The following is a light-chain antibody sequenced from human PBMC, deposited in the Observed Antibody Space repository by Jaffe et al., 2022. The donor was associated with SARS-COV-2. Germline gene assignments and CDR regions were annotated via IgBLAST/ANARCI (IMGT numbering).Light chain of an antibody. V-gene: IGKV3-20*01. Sequence: EIVLTQSPGTLSLSPGERATLSCRASQSVSSNYLAWYQQKPGQAPRLLIYGASTRATGIPDRFSGSGSGTDFTLTISRLEPEDFAAYHCQQYGGSPPITFGQGTRLE. CDR2: GAS. J-gene: IGKJ5*01. CDR1: QSVSSNY. CDR3: QQYGGSPPIT.